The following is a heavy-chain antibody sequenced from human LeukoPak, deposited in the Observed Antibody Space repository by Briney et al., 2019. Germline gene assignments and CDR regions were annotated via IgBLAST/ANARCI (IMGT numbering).Heavy chain of an antibody. D-gene: IGHD3-3*01. Sequence: SETLSLTCTVSGGSISSYYWSWIRQPPGKGLEWIGYIYTSGSTNYNPSLKSRVTISVDTSKNQFSLKLSSVTAADTAVYYCARGGHDLEWLPHPFDYWGQGTLVTVSS. CDR3: ARGGHDLEWLPHPFDY. CDR1: GGSISSYY. J-gene: IGHJ4*02. V-gene: IGHV4-4*09. CDR2: IYTSGST.